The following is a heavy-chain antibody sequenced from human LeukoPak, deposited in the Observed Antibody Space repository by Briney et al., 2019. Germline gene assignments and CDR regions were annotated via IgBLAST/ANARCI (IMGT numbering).Heavy chain of an antibody. V-gene: IGHV1-18*01. CDR2: ISAYNGNT. CDR1: GYTFTSYG. Sequence: ASVKVSCKASGYTFTSYGISWVRQAPGQGLEWMGWISAYNGNTNYAQKLQGRVTMTTDTSTSTAYMEPRSLRSDDTAVYYCASSITIFGVVIGDAFDIWGQGTMVTVSS. J-gene: IGHJ3*02. D-gene: IGHD3-3*01. CDR3: ASSITIFGVVIGDAFDI.